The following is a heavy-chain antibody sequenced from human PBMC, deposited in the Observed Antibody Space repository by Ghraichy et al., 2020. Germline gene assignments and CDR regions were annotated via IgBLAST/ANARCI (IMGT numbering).Heavy chain of an antibody. Sequence: GGSLRLSCAASGFTFSSYWMHWVRQAPGKGLVWVSRINSDGSSTSYADSVKGRFTISRDNAKNTLYLQMNSLRAEDTAVYYCARDTRATYGSGSYYGDDAFDIWGQGTMVTVSS. J-gene: IGHJ3*02. CDR2: INSDGSST. CDR3: ARDTRATYGSGSYYGDDAFDI. CDR1: GFTFSSYW. D-gene: IGHD3-10*01. V-gene: IGHV3-74*01.